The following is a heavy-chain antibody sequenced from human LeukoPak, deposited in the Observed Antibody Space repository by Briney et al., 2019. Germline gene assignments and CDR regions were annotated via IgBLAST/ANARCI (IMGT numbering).Heavy chain of an antibody. Sequence: ASVKVSCKASGYTFTSYGISWARQAPGQGLEWMGWISAYNGNTNYAQKLQGRVTMTTDTSTSTAYMELRSLRSDDTAVYYCARDEAVAGTRAFDIWGQGTMVTVSS. CDR2: ISAYNGNT. J-gene: IGHJ3*02. V-gene: IGHV1-18*01. CDR3: ARDEAVAGTRAFDI. D-gene: IGHD6-19*01. CDR1: GYTFTSYG.